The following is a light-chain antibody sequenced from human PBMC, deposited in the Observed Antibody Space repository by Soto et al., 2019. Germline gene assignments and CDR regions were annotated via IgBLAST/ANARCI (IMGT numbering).Light chain of an antibody. CDR2: KAS. CDR3: QHYNSYSEA. V-gene: IGKV1-5*03. Sequence: DIQMTQSPSTLSGSVGYRVTITCRASQTISSWLAWYQQKPGKAPKLLIYKASTLKSGVPPRFSGSGSGTEFTLTISSLQPDDFATYYCQHYNSYSEAFGQGTKV. J-gene: IGKJ1*01. CDR1: QTISSW.